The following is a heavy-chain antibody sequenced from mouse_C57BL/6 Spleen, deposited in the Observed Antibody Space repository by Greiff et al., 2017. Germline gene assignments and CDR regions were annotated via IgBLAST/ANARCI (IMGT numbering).Heavy chain of an antibody. J-gene: IGHJ2*01. CDR2: IDPETGGT. Sequence: QVQLQQSGAELVRPGASVTLSCKASGYTYTDYEMHWVKQTPVHGLEWIGAIDPETGGTAYNQKFKGKAILTADKSSSTAYMELRSLTSEDSAVYYCTRGYFDYWGQGTTLPVSS. CDR1: GYTYTDYE. CDR3: TRGYFDY. V-gene: IGHV1-15*01.